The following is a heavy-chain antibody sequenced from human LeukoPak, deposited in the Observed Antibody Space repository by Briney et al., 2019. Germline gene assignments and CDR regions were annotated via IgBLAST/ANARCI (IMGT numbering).Heavy chain of an antibody. D-gene: IGHD6-13*01. Sequence: SGTLSLTCTVSGGSISSYYWSWIRQPPGKGLEWIGYIYYSGSTNYNPSLKSRVTISVDTSKNQFSLKLSSVTAADTAVYYCARRMPYSSSWYGSAFDYWGQGTLVTVSS. CDR1: GGSISSYY. J-gene: IGHJ4*02. CDR2: IYYSGST. V-gene: IGHV4-59*01. CDR3: ARRMPYSSSWYGSAFDY.